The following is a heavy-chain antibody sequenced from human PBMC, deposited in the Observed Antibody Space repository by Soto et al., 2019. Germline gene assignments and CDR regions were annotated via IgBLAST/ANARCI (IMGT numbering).Heavy chain of an antibody. J-gene: IGHJ6*03. Sequence: GASVKVSYKASGYTFTSYYMHWVRQAPGQGLEWMGIINPSGGSTSYAQKFQGRVTMTRDTSTSTVYMELSSLRSDDTAVYYCARESGGATATLDYYYFYMDAWGKGTTVTVS. CDR1: GYTFTSYY. CDR3: ARESGGATATLDYYYFYMDA. V-gene: IGHV1-46*01. CDR2: INPSGGST. D-gene: IGHD5-12*01.